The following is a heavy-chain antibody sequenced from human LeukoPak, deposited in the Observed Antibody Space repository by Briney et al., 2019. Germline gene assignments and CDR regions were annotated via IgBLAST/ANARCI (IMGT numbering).Heavy chain of an antibody. Sequence: PSETLSLTCTVSGGSISSYYWSWIRQPAGKGLEWIGRIYTSGSTNYNPSLKSRVTMSVDTSKNQFSLKLSSVTAADTAVYYCASGYYDSSGYFVDYWGQGTVVTVSS. CDR2: IYTSGST. J-gene: IGHJ4*03. CDR1: GGSISSYY. D-gene: IGHD3-22*01. CDR3: ASGYYDSSGYFVDY. V-gene: IGHV4-4*07.